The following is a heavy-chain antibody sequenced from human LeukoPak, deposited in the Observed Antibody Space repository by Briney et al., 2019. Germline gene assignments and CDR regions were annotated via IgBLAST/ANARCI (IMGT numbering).Heavy chain of an antibody. Sequence: ETLSLTCTVSGGSISSYYWSWVRQAPGKGLEWVSVIHSGGETYYTDSVKGRFTISRDNSKNTLYLQMNSLRAEDTAVYYCGRAGVYSASSGYGPDRWGQGTLVTVSS. CDR2: IHSGGET. J-gene: IGHJ5*02. CDR3: GRAGVYSASSGYGPDR. D-gene: IGHD3-22*01. CDR1: GGSISSYY. V-gene: IGHV3-53*01.